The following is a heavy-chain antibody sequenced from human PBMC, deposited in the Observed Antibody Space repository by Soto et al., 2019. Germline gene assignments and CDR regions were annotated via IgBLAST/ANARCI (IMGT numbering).Heavy chain of an antibody. CDR3: ARVWENCSGGSCYVISYYFDY. J-gene: IGHJ4*02. V-gene: IGHV1-46*03. Sequence: ASVKVSCKASGYTFTSYYMHWVRQAPGQGLEWMGIINPSGGSTSYAQKFQGRVTMTRDTSTSTVYMELSSLRSEDTAVYYCARVWENCSGGSCYVISYYFDYWGQGTMVTVSS. D-gene: IGHD2-15*01. CDR1: GYTFTSYY. CDR2: INPSGGST.